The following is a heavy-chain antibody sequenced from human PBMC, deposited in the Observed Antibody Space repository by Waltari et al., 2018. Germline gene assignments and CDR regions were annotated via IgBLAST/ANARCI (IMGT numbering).Heavy chain of an antibody. D-gene: IGHD2-8*01. CDR3: ARIGRYCTNGVCPYYYYYYMDV. V-gene: IGHV4-31*03. Sequence: QVQLQESGPGLVKPSQTLSLTCTVSGGSISSGGYYWSWIRQHPGKGLEWIGYIYYSGSTYYNPSLKSRVTISVDTSKNQFSLKLSSVTAADTAVYYCARIGRYCTNGVCPYYYYYYMDVWGKGTTVTVSS. CDR1: GGSISSGGYY. CDR2: IYYSGST. J-gene: IGHJ6*03.